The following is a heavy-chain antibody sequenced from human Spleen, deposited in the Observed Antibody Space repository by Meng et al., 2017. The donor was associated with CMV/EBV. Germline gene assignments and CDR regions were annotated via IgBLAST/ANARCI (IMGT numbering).Heavy chain of an antibody. J-gene: IGHJ4*02. CDR1: GYTFCDSY. CDR2: INPNSSVT. CDR3: ARSDMDY. Sequence: SLMVSCKASGYTFCDSYMRWVRRARGQGLEWMGRINPNSSVTSSAQNFQGRVTMTRDTSTNTAYMELTRLKSDDTAVYYCARSDMDYWGQGTLVTVSS. V-gene: IGHV1-2*06.